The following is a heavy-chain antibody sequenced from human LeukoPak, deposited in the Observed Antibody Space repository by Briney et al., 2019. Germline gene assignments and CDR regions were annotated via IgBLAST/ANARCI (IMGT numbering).Heavy chain of an antibody. Sequence: SETLSLTCTVSGGSISSGSYYWRWIRQPAGKGLEWIGRIYTSGSTHYNPSLKSRVTISVDTSKNQFSLKLSSVTAADTAVYYRAREFGYAVTSLDYWGQGTLVTVSS. V-gene: IGHV4-61*02. CDR1: GGSISSGSYY. CDR2: IYTSGST. D-gene: IGHD4-17*01. CDR3: AREFGYAVTSLDY. J-gene: IGHJ4*02.